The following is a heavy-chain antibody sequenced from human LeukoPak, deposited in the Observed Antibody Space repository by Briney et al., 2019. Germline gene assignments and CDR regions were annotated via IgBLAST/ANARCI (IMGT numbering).Heavy chain of an antibody. J-gene: IGHJ3*02. CDR1: GFTFSNAW. V-gene: IGHV3-15*01. CDR3: TTERASTMIVVVPTDAFDI. D-gene: IGHD3-22*01. CDR2: IKSKTDGGTT. Sequence: GGSLRLSCAASGFTFSNAWMSWVRQAPGKGLEWVGRIKSKTDGGTTDYAAPVKGRFTISRDDSKNTLYLQMNSLKTEDTAVYYCTTERASTMIVVVPTDAFDIWGQGTMVTVSS.